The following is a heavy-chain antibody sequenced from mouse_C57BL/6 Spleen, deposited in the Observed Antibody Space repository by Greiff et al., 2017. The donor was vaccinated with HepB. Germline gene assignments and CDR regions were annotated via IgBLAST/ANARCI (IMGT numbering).Heavy chain of an antibody. D-gene: IGHD2-10*02. Sequence: VQLKESGGGLVKPGGSLKLSCAASGFTFSDYGMHWVRQAPEKGLEWVAYISSGSSTIYYADTVKGRFTISRDNAKNTLFLQMTSLRSEDTAMYYCARSIWYFDVWGTGTTVTVSS. CDR1: GFTFSDYG. J-gene: IGHJ1*03. CDR3: ARSIWYFDV. V-gene: IGHV5-17*01. CDR2: ISSGSSTI.